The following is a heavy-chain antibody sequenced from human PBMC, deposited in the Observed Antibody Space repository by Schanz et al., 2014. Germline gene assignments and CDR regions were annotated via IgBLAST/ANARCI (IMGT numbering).Heavy chain of an antibody. CDR2: INPNSGGT. D-gene: IGHD5-12*01. V-gene: IGHV1-2*06. Sequence: QVQLVQSGSELKKPGASVKVSCKASGYTFTDYYMHWVRQAPGQGLEWMGRINPNSGGTNYAQKFQGRVTMTRDTSNNTLYLEMSSLIADDTAVYYCARPMLDIVATMDDDAFDIWGQGTMVTVSS. CDR3: ARPMLDIVATMDDDAFDI. CDR1: GYTFTDYY. J-gene: IGHJ3*02.